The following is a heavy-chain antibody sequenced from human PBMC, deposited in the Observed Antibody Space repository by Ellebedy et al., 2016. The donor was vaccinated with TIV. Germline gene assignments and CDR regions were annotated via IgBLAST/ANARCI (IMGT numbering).Heavy chain of an antibody. CDR1: GYTFTGQY. CDR2: ISPDTGGT. CDR3: ATGAPGYDFNWLDP. V-gene: IGHV1-2*02. D-gene: IGHD3-3*01. Sequence: ASVKVSCKASGYTFTGQYIHWVRQAPGQGLEWMGWISPDTGGTYYAQKFQGRVTMTRDTAISTIYMALTWLRSDDTAVYYCATGAPGYDFNWLDPWGQGTLVTVSS. J-gene: IGHJ5*02.